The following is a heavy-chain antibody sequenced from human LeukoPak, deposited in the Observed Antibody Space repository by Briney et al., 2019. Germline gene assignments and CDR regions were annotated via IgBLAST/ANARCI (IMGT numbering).Heavy chain of an antibody. CDR3: AGSQATAMVSDY. V-gene: IGHV4-39*01. J-gene: IGHJ4*02. CDR1: GGSLNISSYY. D-gene: IGHD2-2*01. Sequence: PSETLSLTCTVSGGSLNISSYYWGWIRQPPGKGLEWIGSIYYSGRTYYNPSLKIRVTIFVDTSKNQFSLKLNSVTAADTAVYYCAGSQATAMVSDYWGQGTLVTVSS. CDR2: IYYSGRT.